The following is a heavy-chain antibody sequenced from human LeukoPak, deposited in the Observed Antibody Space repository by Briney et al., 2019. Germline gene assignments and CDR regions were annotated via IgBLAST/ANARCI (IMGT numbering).Heavy chain of an antibody. CDR1: GGSISNYY. D-gene: IGHD3-22*01. Sequence: TSETRSLTCSVSGGSISNYYWIWIRQPPGMGLEWIGNIYYSGSTNYNPSLNSRVTISVDSSKNQLSLKLSSVTAADTAVYYCARRASTGYYSDWGQGTLVTVSS. V-gene: IGHV4-59*08. J-gene: IGHJ4*02. CDR3: ARRASTGYYSD. CDR2: IYYSGST.